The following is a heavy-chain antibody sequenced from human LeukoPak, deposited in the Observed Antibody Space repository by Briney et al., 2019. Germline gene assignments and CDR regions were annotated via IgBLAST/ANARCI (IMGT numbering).Heavy chain of an antibody. CDR3: ARDLAVAGDDAFDI. V-gene: IGHV3-53*01. Sequence: GGSLRLSCAASGFTVSSNYMSWVRQAPGKGLEWVSVIYSGGSTYYADSVKGRFTISRDNSKNTLYLQMNCLRAEDTAVYYCARDLAVAGDDAFDIWGQGTMVTVSS. CDR1: GFTVSSNY. CDR2: IYSGGST. D-gene: IGHD6-19*01. J-gene: IGHJ3*02.